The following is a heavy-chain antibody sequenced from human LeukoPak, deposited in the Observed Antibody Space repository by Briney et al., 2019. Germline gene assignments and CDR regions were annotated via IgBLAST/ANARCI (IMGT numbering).Heavy chain of an antibody. D-gene: IGHD2-15*01. CDR2: IYYSGST. CDR3: AGDYSAGWFGP. V-gene: IGHV4-39*02. J-gene: IGHJ5*02. CDR1: GGSISSSSYY. Sequence: SETLSLTCTVSGGSISSSSYYWGWIRQPPGKGLEWIGSIYYSGSTYYNPSLKSRVTISVDTSKNQFSLKLSSVTAADTAVYYCAGDYSAGWFGPWGQGTLVTVSS.